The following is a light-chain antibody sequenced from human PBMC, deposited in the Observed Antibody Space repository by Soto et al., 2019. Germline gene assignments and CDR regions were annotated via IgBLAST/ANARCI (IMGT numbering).Light chain of an antibody. Sequence: QSVLTQPASVSGSPGQSITISCTGTSSDVGSYNYVSWYQQHPGKAPKLMIYEVSDRPSGISSRFSSSKSGNTASLTISELQTEDEADYYCSSYTSSSTLFGTGTKVTVL. CDR3: SSYTSSSTL. CDR1: SSDVGSYNY. V-gene: IGLV2-14*01. J-gene: IGLJ1*01. CDR2: EVS.